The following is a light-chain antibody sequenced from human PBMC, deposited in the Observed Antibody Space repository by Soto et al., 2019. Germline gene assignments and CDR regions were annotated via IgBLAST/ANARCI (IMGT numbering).Light chain of an antibody. CDR2: GAS. CDR1: QTVSTSF. J-gene: IGKJ4*01. V-gene: IGKV3-20*01. Sequence: EIVLTQSPGTLPLPPGERATLSCRASQTVSTSFLAWYQQKRGQAPRLLIYGASTRATGVPERFSGSGSGKDFTLTISELQPEDFAVYYCRHYDWSLKWSFGAGTKVDI. CDR3: RHYDWSLKWS.